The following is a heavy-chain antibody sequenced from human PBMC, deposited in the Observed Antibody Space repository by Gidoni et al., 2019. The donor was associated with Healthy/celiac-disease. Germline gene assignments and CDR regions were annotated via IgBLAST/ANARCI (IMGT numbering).Heavy chain of an antibody. V-gene: IGHV3-30-3*01. Sequence: QVQLVESGGGVVQPGRSLRLSCADSGFTFSSYAMHWVRRAPGKGLEWVAVISYDGSNKYYADSVKGRFTISRDNSKNTLYLQMNSLRAEDTAVYYCARDLPDSSGYYYYYYGMDVWGQGTTVTVSS. CDR2: ISYDGSNK. CDR3: ARDLPDSSGYYYYYYGMDV. J-gene: IGHJ6*02. D-gene: IGHD3-22*01. CDR1: GFTFSSYA.